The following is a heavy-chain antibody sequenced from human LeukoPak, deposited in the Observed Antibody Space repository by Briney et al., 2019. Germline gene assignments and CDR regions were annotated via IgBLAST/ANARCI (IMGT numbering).Heavy chain of an antibody. V-gene: IGHV1-2*02. D-gene: IGHD6-19*01. CDR2: INPKSGGT. J-gene: IGHJ4*02. CDR1: GYTFTCYY. Sequence: ASMKVSCKSSGYTFTCYYMRLVRQAPGQGLEWMGWINPKSGGTNYAQKVQGRVTMTRHTSISTAYMELSRLRSEDTAVYYCARIAVAGSYDSWGQGALVTVSS. CDR3: ARIAVAGSYDS.